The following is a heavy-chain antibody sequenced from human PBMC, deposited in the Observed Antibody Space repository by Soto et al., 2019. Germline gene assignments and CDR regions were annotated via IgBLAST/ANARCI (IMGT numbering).Heavy chain of an antibody. V-gene: IGHV3-64*01. CDR3: ARYQSSNRYDFWSGSPYYFDY. J-gene: IGHJ4*02. CDR1: GFTFSSYA. CDR2: ISSNGGST. Sequence: GGSLRLSCAASGFTFSSYAMHWVRQAPGKGLEYVSAISSNGGSTYYANSVKGRFTISRDNSKNTLYLQMGSLRAEDMAVYYCARYQSSNRYDFWSGSPYYFDYWGQGTLVTVSS. D-gene: IGHD3-3*01.